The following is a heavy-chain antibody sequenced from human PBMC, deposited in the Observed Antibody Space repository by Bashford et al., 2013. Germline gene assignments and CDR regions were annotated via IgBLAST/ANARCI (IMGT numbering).Heavy chain of an antibody. V-gene: IGHV3-7*01. CDR2: IKQDGSEK. CDR3: AREGYYYGSGSYYPSSLDY. D-gene: IGHD3-10*01. J-gene: IGHJ4*02. Sequence: WIRQPPGKGLEWVANIKQDGSEKYYVDSVKGRFTISRDNAKNSLYLQMNSLRAEDTAVYYCAREGYYYGSGSYYPSSLDYWGQGTLVTVSS.